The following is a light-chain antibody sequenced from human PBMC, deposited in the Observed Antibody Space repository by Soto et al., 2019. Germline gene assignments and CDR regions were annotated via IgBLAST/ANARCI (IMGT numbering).Light chain of an antibody. CDR3: AAWDDSLNGVV. CDR1: SSNIGSNT. V-gene: IGLV1-44*01. J-gene: IGLJ2*01. Sequence: QSVLTQPPSASGTLGQRVTISCSGSSSNIGSNTVNWYQQLPGTAPKLLIYSNNQRPSGVPDRFSGSKSGTSASLAISGLQSEDEADYYCAAWDDSLNGVVFGGGTKVTV. CDR2: SNN.